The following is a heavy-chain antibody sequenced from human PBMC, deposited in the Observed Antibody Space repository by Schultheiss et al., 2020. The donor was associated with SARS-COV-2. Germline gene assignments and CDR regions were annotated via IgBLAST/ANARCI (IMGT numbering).Heavy chain of an antibody. D-gene: IGHD5-12*01. V-gene: IGHV5-51*01. CDR3: ARGGYSGYDLYYYYGMDV. Sequence: GESLKISCKGSGYSFPSYWIGWVRLMPGKGLEWMGIIFPGDSDTRYSPSFQGQVTFSADKSISTVYLKWSSLKASDTAMYYCARGGYSGYDLYYYYGMDVWGQGTTVTVSS. CDR2: IFPGDSDT. CDR1: GYSFPSYW. J-gene: IGHJ6*02.